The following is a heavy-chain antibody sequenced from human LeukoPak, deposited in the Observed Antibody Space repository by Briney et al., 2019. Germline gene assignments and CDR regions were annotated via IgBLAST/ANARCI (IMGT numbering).Heavy chain of an antibody. D-gene: IGHD4-17*01. J-gene: IGHJ4*02. CDR2: IYYSGGT. CDR1: GGSISSYY. V-gene: IGHV4-59*08. Sequence: SETLSLTCTVSGGSISSYYWSWIRQPPGKGLEWIGYIYYSGGTNYNPSLKSRVTISVDTFKNQFSLKRSSVTAADTAVYYCARHDYGDYVDYWGQGTLVTVSS. CDR3: ARHDYGDYVDY.